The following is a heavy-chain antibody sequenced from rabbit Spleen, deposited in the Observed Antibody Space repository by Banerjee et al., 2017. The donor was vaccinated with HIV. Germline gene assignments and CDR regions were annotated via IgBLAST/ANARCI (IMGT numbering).Heavy chain of an antibody. CDR1: GFSFSSSYY. CDR3: ARGSAAMTMVITGLHLSL. J-gene: IGHJ4*01. Sequence: SLAESGGDLVKPEGSLTLTCTASGFSFSSSYYMCWVRQAPGKGLECIACIYGDRSGSTYYANWAKGRFTIYRTPSTTVSLEMTSRTAADTATYFCARGSAAMTMVITGLHLSLWGPGTLVTVS. CDR2: IYGDRSGST. D-gene: IGHD2-1*01. V-gene: IGHV1S40*01.